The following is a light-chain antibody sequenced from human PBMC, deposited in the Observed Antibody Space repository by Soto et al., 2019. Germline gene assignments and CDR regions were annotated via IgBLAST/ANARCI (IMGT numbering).Light chain of an antibody. CDR2: GAS. J-gene: IGKJ1*01. CDR3: EQYGSSGT. CDR1: QTITTY. V-gene: IGKV3-11*01. Sequence: EIVLTQSPATLSLSPGERATLSCRASQTITTYLAWYQQKPGQPPRLLIYGASNRATGTPARFSGSGSGTDFTLTISNLEPEDFAVYYCEQYGSSGTFGQGTKVEIK.